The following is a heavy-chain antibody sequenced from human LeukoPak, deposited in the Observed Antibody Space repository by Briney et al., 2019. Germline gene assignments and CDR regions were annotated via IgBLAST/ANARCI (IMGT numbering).Heavy chain of an antibody. J-gene: IGHJ4*02. CDR1: GGSISSYY. V-gene: IGHV4-59*04. CDR3: ASQLPYSSGWYYDY. Sequence: TSETLSLTCTVSGGSISSYYWSWIRQPPGKGLEWIGYIYYSGSTYYNPSLKSRVTISVDTSKNQFSLKLSSVTAADTAVYYCASQLPYSSGWYYDYWGQGTLVTVSS. D-gene: IGHD6-19*01. CDR2: IYYSGST.